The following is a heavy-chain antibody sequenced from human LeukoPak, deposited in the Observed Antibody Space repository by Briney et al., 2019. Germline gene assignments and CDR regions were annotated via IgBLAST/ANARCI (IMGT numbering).Heavy chain of an antibody. V-gene: IGHV3-48*03. Sequence: GGSLRLSCTASGFTFSSYEMNWVRRAPGKGLEWLSDISSSGRPIYYADSVKGRFTVSRDNAKNSLYLQMSSLRAEDTAVYYCARTMAFWGQGTLVAVSS. D-gene: IGHD5-24*01. CDR1: GFTFSSYE. J-gene: IGHJ4*02. CDR3: ARTMAF. CDR2: ISSSGRPI.